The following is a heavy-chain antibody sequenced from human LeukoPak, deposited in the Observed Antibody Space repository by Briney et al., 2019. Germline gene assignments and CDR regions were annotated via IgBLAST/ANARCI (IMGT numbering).Heavy chain of an antibody. CDR2: ISGSGGST. Sequence: GGSLRLSCAASGFTVSSNYMSWVRQAPGKGLEWVSAISGSGGSTYYADSVKGRFTISRDNSKNTLYLQMNSLRAEDTAVYYCAKVLAAARGDYWGQGTLVTVSS. V-gene: IGHV3-23*01. D-gene: IGHD6-13*01. J-gene: IGHJ4*02. CDR1: GFTVSSNY. CDR3: AKVLAAARGDY.